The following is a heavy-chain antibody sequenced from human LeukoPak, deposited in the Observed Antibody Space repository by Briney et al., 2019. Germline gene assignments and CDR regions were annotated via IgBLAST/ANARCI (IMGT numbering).Heavy chain of an antibody. CDR1: GGSFSGYY. CDR2: INHSGST. CDR3: ARVGFMVAKYTFDY. D-gene: IGHD5-12*01. V-gene: IGHV4-34*01. Sequence: SETLSLTCAVYGGSFSGYYWSWLRQPPGKGLEWIGEINHSGSTNYNPSLKSRVTISVDTSKNQFSLKLSSVTAADTAVYYCARVGFMVAKYTFDYWGQGTLVTVSS. J-gene: IGHJ4*02.